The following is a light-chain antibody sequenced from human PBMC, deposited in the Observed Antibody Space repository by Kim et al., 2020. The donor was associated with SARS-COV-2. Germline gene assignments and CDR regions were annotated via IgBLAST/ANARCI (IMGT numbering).Light chain of an antibody. CDR2: GKN. CDR1: SLRSYY. Sequence: SSELTQDPAVSVALGQTVRITCQGDSLRSYYASWYQQKPGQAPVLIIYGKNNRPSGFPDPFSGSSSGNTASLTITGAQAEDEADYYCNSRDSSGNHRQVFGTGTKVTVL. CDR3: NSRDSSGNHRQV. J-gene: IGLJ1*01. V-gene: IGLV3-19*01.